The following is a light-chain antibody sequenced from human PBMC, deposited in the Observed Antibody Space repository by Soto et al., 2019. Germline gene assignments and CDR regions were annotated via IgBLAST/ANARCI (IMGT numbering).Light chain of an antibody. CDR1: SSDVGGYNY. CDR3: SSYAGSNVVV. J-gene: IGLJ2*01. CDR2: VVN. Sequence: QSVLTQPPSASGSPGQSVTISCTGSSSDVGGYNYVSWYQQRPGKPPKLIFYVVNKRPSGVPDRFSGSKSGNTASLTVSGLQSEDEADYYCSSYAGSNVVVFGGGTKVTVL. V-gene: IGLV2-8*01.